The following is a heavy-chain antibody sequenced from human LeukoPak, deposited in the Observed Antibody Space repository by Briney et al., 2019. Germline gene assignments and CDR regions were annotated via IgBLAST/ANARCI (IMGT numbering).Heavy chain of an antibody. CDR1: GFTFSNYW. D-gene: IGHD3-3*01. J-gene: IGHJ4*02. V-gene: IGHV3-74*01. Sequence: PGGSLRLSCAASGFTFSNYWMHWVREAPGKGLVWLSHINSDGSSTSYADSVKGRFTISRDNAKNTLSLQMNSLRAEDTAVYYCARDYDFRSGFFDYWGQGTLATVSS. CDR2: INSDGSST. CDR3: ARDYDFRSGFFDY.